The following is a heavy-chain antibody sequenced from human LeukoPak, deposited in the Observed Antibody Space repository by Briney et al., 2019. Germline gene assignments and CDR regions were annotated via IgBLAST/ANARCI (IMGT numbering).Heavy chain of an antibody. CDR2: IYYSGDT. V-gene: IGHV4-39*01. D-gene: IGHD1-26*01. Sequence: SETLSLTCTVSGGSISSSSYYWAWIRQPPGKGLEWIGSIYYSGDTYYNSSLKSRLTISVDTSKNQFSLKLSSVTAADTAMFYCARLVGGGNFGMGVWGQGTTVTVSS. CDR3: ARLVGGGNFGMGV. CDR1: GGSISSSSYY. J-gene: IGHJ6*02.